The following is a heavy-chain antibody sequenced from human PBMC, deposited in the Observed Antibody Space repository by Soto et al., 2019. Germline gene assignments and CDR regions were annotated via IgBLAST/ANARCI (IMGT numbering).Heavy chain of an antibody. CDR2: INPNSGGT. J-gene: IGHJ3*01. D-gene: IGHD3-22*01. CDR1: GYTFTGYY. V-gene: IGHV1-2*02. Sequence: ASVKVSCKASGYTFTGYYMHWVRQAPGQGLEWMGWINPNSGGTNYAQKFQGRVTMTRDTSISTAYMELSRLRSDDTAVYYCARGEPPYYYDSRGANDAFDLCGQGTMGTVSS. CDR3: ARGEPPYYYDSRGANDAFDL.